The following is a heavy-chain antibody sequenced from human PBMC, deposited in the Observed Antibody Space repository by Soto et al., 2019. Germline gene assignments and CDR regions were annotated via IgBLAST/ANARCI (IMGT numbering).Heavy chain of an antibody. Sequence: QVQLMQPGAEVMKPGASMTFSCKASGDTFSRHYVHWVRQAPGQGLEWMGRVDPVNGDTTYSQEFQGRVTMTSDTSTNTVSMVLGSLKSDDTAVYYCSTRVKGDFDVWGQGTTVVVS. V-gene: IGHV1-46*03. CDR2: VDPVNGDT. CDR3: STRVKGDFDV. D-gene: IGHD3-3*01. J-gene: IGHJ6*01. CDR1: GDTFSRHY.